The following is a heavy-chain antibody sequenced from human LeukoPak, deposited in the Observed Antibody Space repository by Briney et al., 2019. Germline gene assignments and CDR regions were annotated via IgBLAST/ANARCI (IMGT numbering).Heavy chain of an antibody. CDR2: INPNSGGT. J-gene: IGHJ4*02. D-gene: IGHD6-19*01. V-gene: IGHV1-2*02. CDR3: AAGITVAGNYPLGY. CDR1: GYTFTGYY. Sequence: ASVKVSCKASGYTFTGYYVHWVRQAPGQGPEWMGWINPNSGGTNYAQKFQGRVTMTRDTSISTAYMELSRLRSDDTAVYFCAAGITVAGNYPLGYWGQGTLVTVSS.